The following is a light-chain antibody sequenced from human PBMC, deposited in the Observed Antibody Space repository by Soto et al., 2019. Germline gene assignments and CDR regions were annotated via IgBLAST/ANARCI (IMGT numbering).Light chain of an antibody. CDR1: HSVSSSY. V-gene: IGKV3-20*01. J-gene: IGKJ1*01. CDR3: QQYGNSRGT. CDR2: GAS. Sequence: EIVLTQSPGTLSLSPGDRATLSCRATHSVSSSYLAWYQQKPGQAPRLLIYGASSRATGIPDRFSGSGSGTDFTLTISGLEPEDSAVYYCQQYGNSRGTFGQGTKVDIK.